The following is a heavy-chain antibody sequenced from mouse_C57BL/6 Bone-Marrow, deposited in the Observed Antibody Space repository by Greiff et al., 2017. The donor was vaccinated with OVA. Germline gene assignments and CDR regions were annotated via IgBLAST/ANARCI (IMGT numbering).Heavy chain of an antibody. CDR1: GYTFTEYT. CDR3: ARHEEGSIYYGNDYYAMDY. D-gene: IGHD2-2*01. J-gene: IGHJ4*01. Sequence: QVQLQQSGAELVKPGASVKLSCTASGYTFTEYTIHWVKQRSGQGLEWIGWFYPGSGSIKYNEKFKDKATLTADKSSSTVYMELSRLTSEDSAIYFCARHEEGSIYYGNDYYAMDYWGQGTSVTVSS. CDR2: FYPGSGSI. V-gene: IGHV1-62-2*01.